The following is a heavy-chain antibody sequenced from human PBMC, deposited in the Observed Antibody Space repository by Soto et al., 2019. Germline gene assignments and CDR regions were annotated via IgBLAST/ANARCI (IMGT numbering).Heavy chain of an antibody. J-gene: IGHJ6*02. V-gene: IGHV4-39*01. Sequence: PSETLSLTCSVSGGFVSSSSYSWGWIRQSPGKGLEWIGTIYSSENTYYNPSLLSRATISVDTSKNEFSLRLSSVTAADTAVYYCARLNGYCISTNCNGYYGMDVWGQGTTVTVSS. CDR1: GGFVSSSSYS. D-gene: IGHD2-2*03. CDR2: IYSSENT. CDR3: ARLNGYCISTNCNGYYGMDV.